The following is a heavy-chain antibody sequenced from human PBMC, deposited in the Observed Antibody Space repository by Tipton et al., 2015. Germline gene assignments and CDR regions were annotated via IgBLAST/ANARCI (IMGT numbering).Heavy chain of an antibody. CDR2: IHHGGTT. Sequence: TLSLTCTVSGDSISSSSWWTWVRQPPGKGLEWIGEIHHGGTTNYNPSLNSRVTMSVDRSKNQFSLQLSSVTAADTAVYYCARGAVRDGDSRKSTFDYWGQGTLVTVSS. J-gene: IGHJ4*02. V-gene: IGHV4-4*02. D-gene: IGHD2-21*01. CDR1: GDSISSSSW. CDR3: ARGAVRDGDSRKSTFDY.